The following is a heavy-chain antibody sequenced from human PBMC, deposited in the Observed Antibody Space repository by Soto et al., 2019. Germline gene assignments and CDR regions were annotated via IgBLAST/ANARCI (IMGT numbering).Heavy chain of an antibody. Sequence: QVQLVESGGGVVQPGKSVRLSCAASGFSFSSFGMHWVRQAPGKGLEWVAVIWDDGGDNYYADSVKGRFTISSDNSKNTVYLQMNSRRVEDTAVYYCARVGYYDSSGDYWGQGTLVTVSS. J-gene: IGHJ4*02. V-gene: IGHV3-33*01. D-gene: IGHD3-22*01. CDR1: GFSFSSFG. CDR2: IWDDGGDN. CDR3: ARVGYYDSSGDY.